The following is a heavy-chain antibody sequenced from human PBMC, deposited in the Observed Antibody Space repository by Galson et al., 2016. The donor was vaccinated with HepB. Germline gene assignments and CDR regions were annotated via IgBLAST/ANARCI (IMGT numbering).Heavy chain of an antibody. J-gene: IGHJ4*02. CDR2: IYYTGST. CDR1: GGSVSSSRYY. Sequence: ETLSLTCTVSGGSVSSSRYYWNWIRQPPGKGLEWIGYIYYTGSTDYNPSLKSRVTISVDTSKNQFSLKLSSLTAADTAVYYCARRLNYGDYAFDYWGQGTLVAVSS. D-gene: IGHD4-17*01. V-gene: IGHV4-61*01. CDR3: ARRLNYGDYAFDY.